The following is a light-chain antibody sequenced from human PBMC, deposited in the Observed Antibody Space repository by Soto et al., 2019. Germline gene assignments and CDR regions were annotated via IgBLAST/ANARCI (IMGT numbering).Light chain of an antibody. CDR3: QHSWT. J-gene: IGKJ1*01. V-gene: IGKV1-5*01. Sequence: DIQVTQSPPTLSASVGDRVTITCRASQSISSWLAWYQQKPGKAPKLLIYDASTLEGGVPSRFSGIGSGTEFTLTISGLQPDDFATYYCQHSWTFGQGTKVDIK. CDR1: QSISSW. CDR2: DAS.